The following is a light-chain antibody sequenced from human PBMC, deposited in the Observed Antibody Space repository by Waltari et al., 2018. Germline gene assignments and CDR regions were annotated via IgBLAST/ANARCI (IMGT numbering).Light chain of an antibody. CDR1: QSVRNY. V-gene: IGKV3-11*01. J-gene: IGKJ4*01. CDR3: QQREDWPLT. Sequence: EIVLPQSPASLSLSPGEGATLSCRASQSVRNYLTWYQQKPGQAPRLLIYDTSIRATGIPARFSGSGSGTDFTLTIGSVEPEDFAVYYCQQREDWPLTFGGGTKVEIK. CDR2: DTS.